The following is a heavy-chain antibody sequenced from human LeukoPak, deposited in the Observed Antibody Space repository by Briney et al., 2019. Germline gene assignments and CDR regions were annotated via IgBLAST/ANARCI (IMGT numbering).Heavy chain of an antibody. J-gene: IGHJ3*02. CDR3: AKGHDYYDSSGYYFPRRDAFDI. CDR1: GFTFSNYA. V-gene: IGHV3-23*01. CDR2: ISGSGSST. Sequence: GGSLRLSCAASGFTFSNYAMSWVRRAPGKGLEWVSTISGSGSSTYYADSVKGRFTISRDISKNTLYLQMNSLRAEDTAVYYCAKGHDYYDSSGYYFPRRDAFDIWGQGTMVTVSS. D-gene: IGHD3-22*01.